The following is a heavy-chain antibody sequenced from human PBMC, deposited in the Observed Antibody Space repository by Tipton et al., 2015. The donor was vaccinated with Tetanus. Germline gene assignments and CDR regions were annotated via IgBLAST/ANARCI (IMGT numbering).Heavy chain of an antibody. CDR2: ITSSSSTI. Sequence: SLRLSCAASGFTFSSYNMNWVRQAPGKGLEWVSYITSSSSTIYYADSVKGRFTISRDNAKNSLYLQMNSLRAEDTALYYCAKGGGGTSSWPFDYWGQGTLVTVSS. CDR1: GFTFSSYN. J-gene: IGHJ4*02. V-gene: IGHV3-48*04. D-gene: IGHD6-13*01. CDR3: AKGGGGTSSWPFDY.